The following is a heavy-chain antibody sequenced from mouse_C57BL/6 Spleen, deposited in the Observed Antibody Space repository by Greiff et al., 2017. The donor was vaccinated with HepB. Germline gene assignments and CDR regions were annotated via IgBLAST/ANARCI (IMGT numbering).Heavy chain of an antibody. CDR1: GYTFTDYY. V-gene: IGHV1-26*01. CDR2: INPNNGGT. D-gene: IGHD2-5*01. CDR3: ARGYYSNYVFAY. J-gene: IGHJ3*01. Sequence: VQLQQSGPELVKPGASVKISCKASGYTFTDYYMNWVKQSHGKSLEWIGDINPNNGGTSYNQKFKGKATLTVDKSSSTAYMELRSLTSEDSAVYYCARGYYSNYVFAYWGQGTLVTVSA.